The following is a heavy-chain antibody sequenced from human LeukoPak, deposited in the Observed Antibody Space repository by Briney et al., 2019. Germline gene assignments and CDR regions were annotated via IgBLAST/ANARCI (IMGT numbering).Heavy chain of an antibody. J-gene: IGHJ3*02. CDR2: INHSGST. CDR3: ARLVRPVMGATVVVGAFDI. D-gene: IGHD1-26*01. V-gene: IGHV4-34*01. CDR1: GGSFSGYY. Sequence: SETLSLTCAVYGGSFSGYYWSWIRQPPGKGLEWIGEINHSGSTNYNPSLKSRVTISVDTSKNQFSLKLSSVTAADTAVYYCARLVRPVMGATVVVGAFDIWGQGTMVTVSS.